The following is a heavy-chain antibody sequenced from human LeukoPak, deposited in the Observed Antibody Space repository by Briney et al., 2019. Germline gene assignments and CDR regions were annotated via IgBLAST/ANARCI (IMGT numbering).Heavy chain of an antibody. Sequence: ASVKVSCKVSGYSLTELPTHWVRQAPGKGLEWMGSFDPEDGETIYAQKFLGRVTMTEDTSTDTAYMELSSLRSEDTAVYYCATDFSGNYEGAFDSWGQGTLVTVSS. J-gene: IGHJ4*02. V-gene: IGHV1-24*01. CDR2: FDPEDGET. CDR3: ATDFSGNYEGAFDS. D-gene: IGHD1-26*01. CDR1: GYSLTELP.